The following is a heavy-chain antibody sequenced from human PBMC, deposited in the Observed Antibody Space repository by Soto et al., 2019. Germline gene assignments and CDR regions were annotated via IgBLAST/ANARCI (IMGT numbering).Heavy chain of an antibody. J-gene: IGHJ4*02. CDR2: IYYSGST. D-gene: IGHD3-10*01. V-gene: IGHV4-59*01. Sequence: SETLSLTCTVSCGSISSYYWSWIRQPPGKGLEWIGYIYYSGSTNYNPSLKSRVTISVDTSKNQFSLKLSSVTAADTAVYYCARGRAVRHFECWGKGTMVTVSS. CDR1: CGSISSYY. CDR3: ARGRAVRHFEC.